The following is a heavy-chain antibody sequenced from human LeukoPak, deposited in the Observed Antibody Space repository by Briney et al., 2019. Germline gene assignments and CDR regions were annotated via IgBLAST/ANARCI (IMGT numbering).Heavy chain of an antibody. D-gene: IGHD6-13*01. CDR2: INYSGST. CDR3: ARVQAAAGYFDY. J-gene: IGHJ4*02. V-gene: IGHV4-59*01. Sequence: SETLSLTCTVSGGSISSYYWSWVRQPPGKGLEWIGYINYSGSTNYNPSLKSRVTISVDTFKNQFSLKLSSVTAADTAVYYCARVQAAAGYFDYWGQGTLVTVSS. CDR1: GGSISSYY.